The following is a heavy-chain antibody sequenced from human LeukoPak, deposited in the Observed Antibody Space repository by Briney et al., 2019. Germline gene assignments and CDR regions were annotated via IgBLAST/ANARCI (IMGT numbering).Heavy chain of an antibody. CDR3: ARVSTTVTTRNYYYYMDV. CDR2: IYYSGST. Sequence: PSETLSLTCTVSGGSISSSSCYWGWIRRPPGKGLEWIGSIYYSGSTYYNPSLKSRVTISVDTSKNQFSLKLSSVTAADTAVYYCARVSTTVTTRNYYYYMDVWGKGTTVTVSS. J-gene: IGHJ6*03. CDR1: GGSISSSSCY. V-gene: IGHV4-39*07. D-gene: IGHD4-17*01.